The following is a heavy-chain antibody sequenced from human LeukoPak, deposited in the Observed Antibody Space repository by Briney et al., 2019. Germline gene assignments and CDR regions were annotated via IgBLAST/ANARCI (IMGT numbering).Heavy chain of an antibody. CDR3: ARVLWPRSQVWPPYYYYGMDV. Sequence: PSETLSLTCTVSGGSISSYYWSWIRQPPGKGLEWIGYIYYSGSTYYNPSLKSRVTISVDTSKNQFSLKLSSVTAADTAVYYCARVLWPRSQVWPPYYYYGMDVWGQGTTVTVSS. V-gene: IGHV4-59*06. CDR2: IYYSGST. D-gene: IGHD5-12*01. J-gene: IGHJ6*02. CDR1: GGSISSYY.